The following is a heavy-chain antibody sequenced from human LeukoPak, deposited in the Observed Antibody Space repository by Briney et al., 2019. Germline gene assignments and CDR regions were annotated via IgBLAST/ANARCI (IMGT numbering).Heavy chain of an antibody. D-gene: IGHD5-12*01. CDR2: SSSSGYTT. CDR1: GFTFSGYN. Sequence: GGSLRLSCAASGFTFSGYNMSWVRQPPGKGLEWVAHSSSSGYTTHYSDSVKGRFTISRDSAKKSLDLQMNSLRVEDTAVYYCTRDERSGSYRAMGYWGQGALVTVSS. J-gene: IGHJ4*02. CDR3: TRDERSGSYRAMGY. V-gene: IGHV3-48*04.